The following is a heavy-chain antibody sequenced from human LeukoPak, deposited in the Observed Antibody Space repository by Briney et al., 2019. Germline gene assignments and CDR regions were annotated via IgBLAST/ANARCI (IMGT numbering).Heavy chain of an antibody. V-gene: IGHV3-48*01. D-gene: IGHD5-12*01. CDR1: GFTFSSYN. CDR2: ISSSGSTI. J-gene: IGHJ4*02. Sequence: GGSLRLSCAASGFTFSSYNMNWVRQAPGKGLEWVSYISSSGSTIYYAVSVKGRFTISRDNSKNTLYLQMNSLRAEDTAVYYCAKLKVDIVATIQDYWGQGTLVTVSS. CDR3: AKLKVDIVATIQDY.